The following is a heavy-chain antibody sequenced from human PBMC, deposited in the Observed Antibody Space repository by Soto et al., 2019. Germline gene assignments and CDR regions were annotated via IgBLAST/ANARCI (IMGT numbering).Heavy chain of an antibody. D-gene: IGHD3-3*01. CDR1: GYTFTSYG. J-gene: IGHJ1*01. V-gene: IGHV1-18*01. CDR2: ISAYNGNT. Sequence: GASVKVSCKASGYTFTSYGISWVRQAPGQGLEWMGWISAYNGNTNYAQKLQGRVTMTTDTSTSTAYMELRSLRSDDTAVYYCARGGITIFGVVSNGYFQHWGQGTLVTVSS. CDR3: ARGGITIFGVVSNGYFQH.